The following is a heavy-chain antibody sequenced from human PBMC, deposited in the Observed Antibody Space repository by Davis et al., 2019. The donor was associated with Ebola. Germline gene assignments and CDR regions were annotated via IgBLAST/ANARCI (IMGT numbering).Heavy chain of an antibody. CDR1: GFTVSSHY. CDR3: ARAVVPAAWFDN. CDR2: LYSGGST. J-gene: IGHJ4*02. D-gene: IGHD2-2*01. V-gene: IGHV3-66*01. Sequence: GESLKISCAASGFTVSSHYMRWVRQAPGKGLEWVSLLYSGGSTYYADSVKGRFTISRDNSKNTLYLQMNSLRAEDTAVYYCARAVVPAAWFDNWGQGTLVTVSS.